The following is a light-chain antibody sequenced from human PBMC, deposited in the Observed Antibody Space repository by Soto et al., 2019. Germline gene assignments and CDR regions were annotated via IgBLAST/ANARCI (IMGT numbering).Light chain of an antibody. CDR2: GAS. J-gene: IGKJ1*01. CDR1: QSVSNNY. V-gene: IGKV3-20*01. CDR3: QQFGSSPRT. Sequence: EIVLTQSPGTLSLSPGERATLSCRASQSVSNNYLAWYQQKPGQAPRLLIYGASTRANGIPDRFSGSGSGTDFTLTISRLEPEDCAVYYCQQFGSSPRTFGQGTTVEIK.